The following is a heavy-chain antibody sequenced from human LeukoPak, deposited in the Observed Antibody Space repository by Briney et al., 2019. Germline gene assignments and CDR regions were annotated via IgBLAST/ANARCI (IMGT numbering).Heavy chain of an antibody. CDR1: GFTFSSYE. CDR3: ATSQWLRGYGMDV. CDR2: ISSSGSTI. J-gene: IGHJ6*02. V-gene: IGHV3-48*03. D-gene: IGHD6-19*01. Sequence: GGSLRLSCAASGFTFSSYEMNWVRQAPGKGLEWVSYISSSGSTIYYADSVKGRFTISRDNSKNTLYLQMNSLRAEDTAVYYCATSQWLRGYGMDVWGQGTTVTVSS.